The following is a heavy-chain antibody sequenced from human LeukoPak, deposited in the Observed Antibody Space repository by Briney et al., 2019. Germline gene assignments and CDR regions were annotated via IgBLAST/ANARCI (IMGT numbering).Heavy chain of an antibody. CDR3: TRPAMATIKGYNWFDP. J-gene: IGHJ5*02. D-gene: IGHD5-24*01. Sequence: GGSLRLSCAASGFTFSGSAMHWVRQASGKGLEWVGRIRSKANSYATAYAASVKGRFTISRDDSKNTAYLQMNSLRTEDTAVYYCTRPAMATIKGYNWFDPWGQGTLVTVSS. CDR2: IRSKANSYAT. CDR1: GFTFSGSA. V-gene: IGHV3-73*01.